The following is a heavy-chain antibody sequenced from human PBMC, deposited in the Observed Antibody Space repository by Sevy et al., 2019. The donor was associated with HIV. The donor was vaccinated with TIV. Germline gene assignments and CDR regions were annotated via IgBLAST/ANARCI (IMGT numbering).Heavy chain of an antibody. CDR1: GFTFDDYG. J-gene: IGHJ6*02. D-gene: IGHD6-13*01. V-gene: IGHV3-20*04. CDR3: ARAKYSSSFNYYYGMDV. Sequence: GGSLRLSCAASGFTFDDYGMSWVRQAPGKGLEWVSGINWNGGSTGYADSVKGRFTISRDNAKNSLYLQMNSLRAEETALYYCARAKYSSSFNYYYGMDVWGQGTTVTVSS. CDR2: INWNGGST.